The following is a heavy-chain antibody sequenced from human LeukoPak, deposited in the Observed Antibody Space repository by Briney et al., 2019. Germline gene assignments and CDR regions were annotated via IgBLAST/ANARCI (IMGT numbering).Heavy chain of an antibody. Sequence: GGSLRLSCAASQFTFTFYAMSWVRQAPGKGLEWVSAMSGSGGSTYYGDSVKGRFTISRDNSKNTLYLQMNSLRAEDMAVYYCAKGSSSSWYAFDYWAREPWSPSPQ. CDR3: AKGSSSSWYAFDY. D-gene: IGHD6-13*01. J-gene: IGHJ4*02. CDR2: MSGSGGST. V-gene: IGHV3-23*01. CDR1: QFTFTFYA.